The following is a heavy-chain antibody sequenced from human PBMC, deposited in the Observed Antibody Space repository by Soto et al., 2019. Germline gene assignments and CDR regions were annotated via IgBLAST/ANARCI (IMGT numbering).Heavy chain of an antibody. CDR3: ATNYDSSGYYYYFDF. J-gene: IGHJ4*02. CDR1: GFTFSTYA. Sequence: EVQLLESVGGLVQPGGSLRLSCAASGFTFSTYAMTWVRQAPGKGLEWVSAISGGGGSTYYADAVKGRFTISRDNSKNTQYLQMHSLRAEDTAVYYCATNYDSSGYYYYFDFWGQGTLVTVSA. CDR2: ISGGGGST. D-gene: IGHD3-22*01. V-gene: IGHV3-23*01.